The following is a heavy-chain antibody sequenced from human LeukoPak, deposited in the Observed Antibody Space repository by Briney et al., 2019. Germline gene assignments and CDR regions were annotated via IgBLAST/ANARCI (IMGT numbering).Heavy chain of an antibody. CDR2: ISSSSSYI. Sequence: GGSLRLSCAASGFTFSSYSMNWVRQAPGKGLEWVSSISSSSSYIYYADSVKGRFTISRDNAKNSLYLQMNSLGAEDTAVYYCARDKCSGGSCYGFDYWGQGTLVTVSS. CDR1: GFTFSSYS. CDR3: ARDKCSGGSCYGFDY. J-gene: IGHJ4*02. D-gene: IGHD2-15*01. V-gene: IGHV3-21*01.